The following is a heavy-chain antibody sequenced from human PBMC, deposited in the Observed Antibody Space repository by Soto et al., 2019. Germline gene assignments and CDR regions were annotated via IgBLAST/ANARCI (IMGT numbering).Heavy chain of an antibody. Sequence: LRLSCAASGFTFSNSIINWVRQAPGQGLEWVSSISGSSDFLYYADSVKGQFTISRDTATNSLYLQMNSLRAEDTAVYYCATSTWYAFDIWGQGTMVTVSS. CDR3: ATSTWYAFDI. CDR1: GFTFSNSI. CDR2: ISGSSDFL. V-gene: IGHV3-21*01. J-gene: IGHJ3*02. D-gene: IGHD6-13*01.